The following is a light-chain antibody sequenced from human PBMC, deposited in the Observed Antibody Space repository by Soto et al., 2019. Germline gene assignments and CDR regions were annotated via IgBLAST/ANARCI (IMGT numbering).Light chain of an antibody. J-gene: IGKJ1*01. CDR1: QSVSSN. V-gene: IGKV3-15*01. CDR3: QQYNNWPLT. Sequence: EIVMTQSPATLSVSPGERVTLSCRASQSVSSNLAWYQQKPGQAPRLLIYDASTRATGIPARFSGSGSGTEFTLTISSLQSEDFAVYYCQQYNNWPLTFGQGTKVEIK. CDR2: DAS.